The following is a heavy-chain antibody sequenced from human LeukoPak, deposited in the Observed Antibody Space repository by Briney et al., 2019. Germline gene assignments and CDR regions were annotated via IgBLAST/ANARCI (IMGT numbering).Heavy chain of an antibody. CDR1: GFRFSTFG. Sequence: GGSLRLSCAASGFRFSTFGMHWVRQAPGKGLEWVAVISYDGSDKYYSDSVKGRFTVSRDNSKNTLYLQMNSLRAEDTAVYYCARWRAGIAVAVDYWGQGTLVTVSS. J-gene: IGHJ4*02. V-gene: IGHV3-30*03. CDR3: ARWRAGIAVAVDY. CDR2: ISYDGSDK. D-gene: IGHD6-19*01.